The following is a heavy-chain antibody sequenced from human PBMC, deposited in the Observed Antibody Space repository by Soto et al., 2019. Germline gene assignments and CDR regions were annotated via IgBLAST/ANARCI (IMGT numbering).Heavy chain of an antibody. J-gene: IGHJ3*02. CDR2: ISGSGGST. CDR3: ALRSRGGYVPPDAFDI. Sequence: GSLRLSCAASGFTFSSYAMSWVRQAPGKGLEWVSAISGSGGSTYYADSVKGRFTISRDNSKNTLYLQMNSLRAEDTAVYYCALRSRGGYVPPDAFDIWGQGTMVTVSS. D-gene: IGHD3-16*01. CDR1: GFTFSSYA. V-gene: IGHV3-23*01.